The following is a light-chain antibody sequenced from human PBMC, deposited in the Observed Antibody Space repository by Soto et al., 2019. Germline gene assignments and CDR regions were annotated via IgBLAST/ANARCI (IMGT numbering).Light chain of an antibody. V-gene: IGKV3-15*01. CDR1: QSVRSN. CDR3: QQYNNWPWT. CDR2: DAS. J-gene: IGKJ1*01. Sequence: EIVMTQSPATLSVSPGERATLSCRASQSVRSNLAWYQQKRGQAPRLLMYDASTRATGIPARFSGSGSGTEFTLTISSLQSEDFVVYYCQQYNNWPWTFGQGTKVEIK.